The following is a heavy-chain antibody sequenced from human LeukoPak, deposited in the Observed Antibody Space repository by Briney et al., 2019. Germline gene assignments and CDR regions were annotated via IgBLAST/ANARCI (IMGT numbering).Heavy chain of an antibody. CDR3: ARVWWELHNAFDI. D-gene: IGHD2-15*01. CDR2: IIPIFGAA. J-gene: IGHJ3*02. V-gene: IGHV1-69*13. CDR1: GGTFSSYV. Sequence: SVKVSCKASGGTFSSYVISWVRQAPGQGLEWMGGIIPIFGAADYAQKFQGRVTMTADESTSTAYMELSRLRSDDTAVYYCARVWWELHNAFDIWGRGTMVTVSS.